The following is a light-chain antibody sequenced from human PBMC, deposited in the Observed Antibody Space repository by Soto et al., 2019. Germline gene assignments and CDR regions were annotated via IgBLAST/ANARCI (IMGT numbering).Light chain of an antibody. CDR1: SSNIGNNP. Sequence: QYVLTQPPSASGTPGQRVTISCSGSSSNIGNNPVNWYQQLPGTAPKLLIYSNSHRPSGVPDRFSGSKSGTSASLAISGLQSEDEADYYCAAWDDSLTGSWVFGGGTKVTVL. CDR3: AAWDDSLTGSWV. V-gene: IGLV1-44*01. J-gene: IGLJ3*02. CDR2: SNS.